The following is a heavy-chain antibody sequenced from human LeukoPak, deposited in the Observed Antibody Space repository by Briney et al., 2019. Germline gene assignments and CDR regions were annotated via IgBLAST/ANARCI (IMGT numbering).Heavy chain of an antibody. V-gene: IGHV3-48*02. J-gene: IGHJ4*02. CDR3: VRDPEALDY. CDR1: GFTISSYS. CDR2: ISRGRPTV. Sequence: GGSLRLSCAASGFTISSYSMNWVRQAPGKGLEWVSYISRGRPTVHYADSVRGRFTISRDNAKNSLYLQMNSLRDEDTAVYYCVRDPEALDYWGQGALVTVSS.